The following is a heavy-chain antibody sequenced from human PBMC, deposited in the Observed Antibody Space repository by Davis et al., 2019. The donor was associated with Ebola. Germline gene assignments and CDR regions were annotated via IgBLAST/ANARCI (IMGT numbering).Heavy chain of an antibody. CDR2: VDYSGST. D-gene: IGHD5-12*01. J-gene: IGHJ4*02. V-gene: IGHV4-34*01. CDR1: GGPFIDHH. CDR3: ASGTVAGYAGLFDY. Sequence: MPGGPLRPPCAAYGGPFIDHHWTWTPKLPGKGLEWLGEVDYSGSTNYNPSLKRRVIVSEDASKNQFSLKLTSVTAADPAVDYWASGTVAGYAGLFDYWGQGTLVTVSS.